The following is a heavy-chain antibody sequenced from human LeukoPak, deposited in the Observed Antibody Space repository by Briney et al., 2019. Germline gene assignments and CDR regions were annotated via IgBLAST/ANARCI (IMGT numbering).Heavy chain of an antibody. J-gene: IGHJ4*02. CDR1: GYIFTSYW. Sequence: GESLKISCKGSGYIFTSYWIGWVRQMPGKGLEWMGIIYPGDSDTRYSPSFQGQVTISADKSISTAYLQWSSLKASDTAMYYCARQERYSGSYSPQYYFDYWGQGTLVTVSS. CDR2: IYPGDSDT. D-gene: IGHD1-26*01. CDR3: ARQERYSGSYSPQYYFDY. V-gene: IGHV5-51*01.